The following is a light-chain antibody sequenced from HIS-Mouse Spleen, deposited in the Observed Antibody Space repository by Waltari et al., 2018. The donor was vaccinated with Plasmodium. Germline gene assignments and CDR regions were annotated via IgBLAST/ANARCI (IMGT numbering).Light chain of an antibody. Sequence: EIVMTQSPATLSVSPGDRATLSCRASQSVSSNLAWYKQKPCQAPRLLSYCASTRATGIPARCSGSGSGTEFTRTISSLQSEDFAVYYCQQYNNWSFTFGPGTKVDIK. CDR3: QQYNNWSFT. V-gene: IGKV3-15*01. CDR1: QSVSSN. CDR2: CAS. J-gene: IGKJ3*01.